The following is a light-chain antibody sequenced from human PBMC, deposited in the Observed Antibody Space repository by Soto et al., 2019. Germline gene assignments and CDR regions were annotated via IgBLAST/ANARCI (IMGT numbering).Light chain of an antibody. CDR3: MQALQTPLT. CDR1: QSLLHSNGYNY. Sequence: DIVMTQSPLSLPVTPGEPASISCRSSQSLLHSNGYNYLDWYLQKPGQSPQLLIYLGSNRASGVSDRFSGSGSGRDFTLKISRVEAEDVGVYYCMQALQTPLTFGQGTRLEIK. CDR2: LGS. V-gene: IGKV2-28*01. J-gene: IGKJ5*01.